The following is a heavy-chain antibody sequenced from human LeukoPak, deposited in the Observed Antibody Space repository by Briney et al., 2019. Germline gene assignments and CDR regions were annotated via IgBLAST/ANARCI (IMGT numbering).Heavy chain of an antibody. CDR2: IIPIFGTA. V-gene: IGHV1-69*06. CDR1: GGTFSSYA. CDR3: ARGTLGYSYSYDY. J-gene: IGHJ4*02. D-gene: IGHD5-18*01. Sequence: ASVKVSCKASGGTFSSYAISWVRQAPGQGLEWMGGIIPIFGTANYAQKFQGRVTITADKSTSTAYMELSSLRSEDTAVYYCARGTLGYSYSYDYWGQGTLVTVSS.